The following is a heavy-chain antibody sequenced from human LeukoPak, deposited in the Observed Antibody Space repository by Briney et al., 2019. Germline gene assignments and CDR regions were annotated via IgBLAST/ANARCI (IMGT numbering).Heavy chain of an antibody. D-gene: IGHD2-15*01. CDR1: GFTFSSYA. CDR2: ISASGGST. J-gene: IGHJ3*02. CDR3: ARAYCSGGSCYYAFDI. Sequence: GGSLRLSCAASGFTFSSYAINWVRQAPGKGLEWVSSISASGGSTYYADSVKGRFTISRDNSKNTLYLQMNSLRAEDTAVYYCARAYCSGGSCYYAFDIWGQGTMVTVSS. V-gene: IGHV3-23*01.